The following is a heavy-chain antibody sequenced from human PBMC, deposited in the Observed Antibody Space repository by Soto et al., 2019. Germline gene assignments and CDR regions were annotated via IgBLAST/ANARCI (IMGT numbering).Heavy chain of an antibody. Sequence: GGSLRLSCAASGFTFSSYAMSWVRQAPGKGLEWVSAISGSGGSTYYADSVKGRFTISRDNSKNTLYLQMNSLRAEDTAVYYCAKDSDYGDYVQPPYYFDYWGQGTLVTVSS. CDR3: AKDSDYGDYVQPPYYFDY. D-gene: IGHD4-17*01. J-gene: IGHJ4*02. CDR2: ISGSGGST. V-gene: IGHV3-23*01. CDR1: GFTFSSYA.